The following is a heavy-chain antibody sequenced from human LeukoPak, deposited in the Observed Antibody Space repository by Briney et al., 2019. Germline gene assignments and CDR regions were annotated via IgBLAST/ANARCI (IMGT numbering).Heavy chain of an antibody. Sequence: SETLSLTCTVSGGSISSSSYYWGWIRQPPGKGLEWIGSIYYSGSTYYNPSLKSRVTISVDTSKNQFSLKLSSVTAADTAVYYCAVEEKRMFDYWGQGTLVTVSS. CDR2: IYYSGST. V-gene: IGHV4-39*07. CDR1: GGSISSSSYY. D-gene: IGHD5-24*01. J-gene: IGHJ4*02. CDR3: AVEEKRMFDY.